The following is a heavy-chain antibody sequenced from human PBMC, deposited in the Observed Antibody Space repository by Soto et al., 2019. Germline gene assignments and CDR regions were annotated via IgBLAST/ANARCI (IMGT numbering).Heavy chain of an antibody. CDR1: GYIFIDYW. V-gene: IGHV5-51*01. Sequence: GESLKISCKPSGYIFIDYWIGWVRQMPGKGLEWMGIVYPRDSDTRYSPSFQGQVTISADRSTGTAFLQWRSLKASDTALYYCARPPLPGYSIHFNSWGQGTLVTVSS. CDR3: ARPPLPGYSIHFNS. CDR2: VYPRDSDT. D-gene: IGHD2-15*01. J-gene: IGHJ4*02.